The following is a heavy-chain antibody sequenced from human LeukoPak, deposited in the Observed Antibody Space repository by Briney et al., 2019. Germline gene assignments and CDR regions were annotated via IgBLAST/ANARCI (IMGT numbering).Heavy chain of an antibody. CDR2: IRYDGSNK. D-gene: IGHD3-22*01. CDR1: GFTFSSYG. J-gene: IGHJ4*02. Sequence: PGGSLRLSCAASGFTFSSYGMHWVRQAPGKGLEWVAFIRYDGSNKYYADSVKGRFTISRDNSKNTLYLQMNSPRAEDTAVYYCAKDFYYDSSALDYWGQGTLVTVSS. CDR3: AKDFYYDSSALDY. V-gene: IGHV3-30*02.